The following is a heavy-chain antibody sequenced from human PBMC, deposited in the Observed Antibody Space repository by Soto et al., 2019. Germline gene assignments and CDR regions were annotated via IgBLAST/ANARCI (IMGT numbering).Heavy chain of an antibody. D-gene: IGHD6-13*01. CDR3: TRDASRDSSARGWFDP. CDR1: GFTFRSFT. Sequence: GGSLRLSCAASGFTFRSFTMNWVRQAPGKGLEWVSTISSNSAYIYYTDALRGRFTISRDNAKNSLHLQMNSLRAEDTAVYYCTRDASRDSSARGWFDPSGPGTLVTVSS. CDR2: ISSNSAYI. J-gene: IGHJ5*02. V-gene: IGHV3-21*01.